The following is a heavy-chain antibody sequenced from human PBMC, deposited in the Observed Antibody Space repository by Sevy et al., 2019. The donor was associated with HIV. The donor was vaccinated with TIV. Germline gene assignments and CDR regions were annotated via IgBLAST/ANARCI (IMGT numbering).Heavy chain of an antibody. CDR2: ISSSSSYI. CDR3: ARLPVVVTAINY. J-gene: IGHJ4*02. Sequence: GGSLRLSCAASGFTFSSYSMNWVRQAPGKGLEWVSSISSSSSYIYYADSVKGRFTISRDNAKNSLYLQMNSLRAEDTAVYYCARLPVVVTAINYWGQRTLVTVSS. CDR1: GFTFSSYS. D-gene: IGHD2-21*02. V-gene: IGHV3-21*01.